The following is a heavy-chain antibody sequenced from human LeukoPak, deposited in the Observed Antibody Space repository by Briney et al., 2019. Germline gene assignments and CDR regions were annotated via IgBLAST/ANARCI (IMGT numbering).Heavy chain of an antibody. CDR1: GFIFSNYA. Sequence: GASLRLSCAASGFIFSNYAMYWVRQAPGKGLEXXXXXXGRSGSTYYADSVKGRFTISRDSSKNTLYLQMNSLRADDTAVYYCAKWGDYDVLTGYYVSDFWGQGTLVTVSS. D-gene: IGHD3-9*01. J-gene: IGHJ4*02. V-gene: IGHV3-23*01. CDR2: XXGRSGST. CDR3: AKWGDYDVLTGYYVSDF.